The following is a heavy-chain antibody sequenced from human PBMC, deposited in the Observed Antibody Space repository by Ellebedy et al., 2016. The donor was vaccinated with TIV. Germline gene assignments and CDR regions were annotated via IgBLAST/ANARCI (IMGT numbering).Heavy chain of an antibody. V-gene: IGHV3-30-3*01. J-gene: IGHJ4*02. CDR1: GFTFSTYP. Sequence: GGSLRLSCAASGFTFSTYPMHWVRQAPGKGLEWVAVISYDGSNKYYADSVKGRFTISRDNSKNTLYLQMNSLRAEDTAVYYCAEIVGATSFDYWGQGTLVTVSS. CDR3: AEIVGATSFDY. CDR2: ISYDGSNK. D-gene: IGHD1-26*01.